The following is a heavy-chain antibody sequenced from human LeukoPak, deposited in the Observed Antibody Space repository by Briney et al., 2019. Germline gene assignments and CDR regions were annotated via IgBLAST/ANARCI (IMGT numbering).Heavy chain of an antibody. J-gene: IGHJ4*02. V-gene: IGHV4-39*01. CDR3: AGFKALGAYLDY. CDR1: GGSISSSSYY. Sequence: SETLSLTCTVSGGSISSSSYYWGWIRQPPGKGLEWIGSIYYSGSTYYNPSLKSRVTISVDTSKNQFSLKLSSVTAADTAVYYCAGFKALGAYLDYWGQGTLVTVSS. CDR2: IYYSGST. D-gene: IGHD3-16*02.